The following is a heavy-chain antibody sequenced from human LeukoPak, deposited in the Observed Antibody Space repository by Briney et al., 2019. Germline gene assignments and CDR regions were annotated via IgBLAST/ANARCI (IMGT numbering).Heavy chain of an antibody. V-gene: IGHV3-9*01. CDR1: GFTFDDYA. CDR3: AKDIGDGYHDPGAFDI. Sequence: PGRSLRLSCAASGFTFDDYAMHWVRQAPGKGLEWVSGISWNSGSIGYADSVKGRFTISRDNAKNSLYLQMNSLRAEDTALYYCAKDIGDGYHDPGAFDIWGQGTMVTVSS. CDR2: ISWNSGSI. J-gene: IGHJ3*02. D-gene: IGHD5-24*01.